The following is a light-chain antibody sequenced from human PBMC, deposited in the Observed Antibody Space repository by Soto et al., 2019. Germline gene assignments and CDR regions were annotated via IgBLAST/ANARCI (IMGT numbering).Light chain of an antibody. CDR3: QQYSYFAT. J-gene: IGKJ1*01. Sequence: DTQMTQSPSTLSASVGDRVTITCRASQSISSWLTWYQQKAGRAPKLLIYKASIVESGVPSRFSGSGSGTEFTLTISSLQPDDSATYYCQQYSYFATFGQGTRVEVK. CDR1: QSISSW. V-gene: IGKV1-5*03. CDR2: KAS.